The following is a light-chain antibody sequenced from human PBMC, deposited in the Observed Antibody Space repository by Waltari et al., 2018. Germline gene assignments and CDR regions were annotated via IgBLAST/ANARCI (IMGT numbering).Light chain of an antibody. V-gene: IGKV3-15*01. Sequence: ETLMTQSPATLSVYPGNRATLSCRASQRVGSNIVWYQQRPGPPPRLLIYGASTRATGVPARFSGSGSGTEFTLTISSLQSEDFGIYYCQQYDDWPHTFGPGTKVDIK. CDR1: QRVGSN. CDR3: QQYDDWPHT. CDR2: GAS. J-gene: IGKJ3*01.